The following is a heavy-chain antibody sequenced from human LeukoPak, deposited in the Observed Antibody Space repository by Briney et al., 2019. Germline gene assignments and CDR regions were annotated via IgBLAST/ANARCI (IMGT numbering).Heavy chain of an antibody. CDR3: AKDPNGDYVGAFDS. J-gene: IGHJ3*02. V-gene: IGHV3-23*01. CDR2: IHRNTVIT. D-gene: IGHD4-17*01. CDR1: GFTFSSYG. Sequence: GRSLRLSCAASGFTFSSYGMHWVRQAPGKGLEWVSAIHRNTVITYYADSVKGRFTISRDNSKKTVYLQMNSLRAEDTAVYYCAKDPNGDYVGAFDSWGQGTLVTVSS.